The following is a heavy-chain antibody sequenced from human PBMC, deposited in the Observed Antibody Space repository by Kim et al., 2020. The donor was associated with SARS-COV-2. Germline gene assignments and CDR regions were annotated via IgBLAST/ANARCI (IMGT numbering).Heavy chain of an antibody. J-gene: IGHJ4*02. CDR1: GFTFSTSW. D-gene: IGHD6-19*01. CDR2: IKSDGSST. V-gene: IGHV3-74*01. CDR3: ARASVSFDY. Sequence: GGSLRLSCAASGFTFSTSWMHWVRQAPGKGLVWVSRIKSDGSSTSYADSVKGRFTISRDNAKNMLYLQMNNLRAEDTAVYYCARASVSFDYWGQGTMVTVS.